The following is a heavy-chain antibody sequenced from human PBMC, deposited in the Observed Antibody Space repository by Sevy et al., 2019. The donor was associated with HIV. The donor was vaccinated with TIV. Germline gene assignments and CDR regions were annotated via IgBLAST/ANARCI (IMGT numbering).Heavy chain of an antibody. CDR2: ISHDGRNQN. CDR1: GFTFGEYG. J-gene: IGHJ4*02. CDR3: ARDRGEILRSAFKF. Sequence: GGSLRLSCAASGFTFGEYGMHWVRQAPGKGLEWVAVISHDGRNQNYNAKVVKGRFTISRDNSKNMVFREMNSLRVEDTAIYYCARDRGEILRSAFKFWGQGTLVTVSS. D-gene: IGHD3-10*01. V-gene: IGHV3-33*08.